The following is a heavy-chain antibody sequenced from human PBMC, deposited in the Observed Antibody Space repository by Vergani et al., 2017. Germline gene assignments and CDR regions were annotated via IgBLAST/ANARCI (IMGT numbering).Heavy chain of an antibody. V-gene: IGHV1-69*01. CDR1: GYTFTSYY. D-gene: IGHD3-22*01. J-gene: IGHJ4*02. CDR2: IIPIFGTA. Sequence: QVQLVQSGAEVKKPGSSVKVSCKASGYTFTSYYMHWVRQAPGQGLEWMGGIIPIFGTANYAQTFQGRVTITADESTSTAYMALSSLRSEDTAVYYCARDFVRDSSGYYTGVWGQGTLVTVSS. CDR3: ARDFVRDSSGYYTGV.